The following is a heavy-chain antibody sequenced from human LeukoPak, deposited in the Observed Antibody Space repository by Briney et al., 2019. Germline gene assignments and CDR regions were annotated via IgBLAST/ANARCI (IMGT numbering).Heavy chain of an antibody. CDR3: ARGDGGSWRTGNFDY. D-gene: IGHD2-15*01. CDR2: INPNSGGT. V-gene: IGHV1-2*02. Sequence: ASVKVSCKASGYTFTGYYMHWVRQAPGQGLEWMGWINPNSGGTNYAQNLQGRVTMTTDTSTTTAYMDLRSLRSDDTAIYYCARGDGGSWRTGNFDYWGQGSLVTVSS. CDR1: GYTFTGYY. J-gene: IGHJ4*02.